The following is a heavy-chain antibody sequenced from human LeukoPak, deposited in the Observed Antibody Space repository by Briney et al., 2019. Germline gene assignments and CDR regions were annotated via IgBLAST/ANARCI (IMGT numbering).Heavy chain of an antibody. V-gene: IGHV4-34*01. CDR3: AKDREIVAAAGTIDY. CDR2: INHSGST. J-gene: IGHJ4*02. D-gene: IGHD6-13*01. Sequence: PSETLSLTCAVYGGSFSGYYWSWIRQPPGKGLEWIGEINHSGSTNYNPSLKSRVTISVDTSKNQFSLKLSSVTAADTAVYYCAKDREIVAAAGTIDYWGQGTLVTVSS. CDR1: GGSFSGYY.